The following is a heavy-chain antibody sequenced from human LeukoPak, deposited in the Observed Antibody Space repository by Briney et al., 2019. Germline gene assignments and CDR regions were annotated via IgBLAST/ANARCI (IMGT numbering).Heavy chain of an antibody. CDR2: IDPSGGST. CDR1: GYTFTNFY. D-gene: IGHD1-26*01. Sequence: ASVKVSCKASGYTFTNFYMHWVRQAPGQGLEWMGTIDPSGGSTNYAQKFQGRVTMTRDTSTTTVYMELSSLRSEDTAIYYCARSMSWYSGNYWGQGTQDTVSS. CDR3: ARSMSWYSGNY. J-gene: IGHJ4*02. V-gene: IGHV1-46*01.